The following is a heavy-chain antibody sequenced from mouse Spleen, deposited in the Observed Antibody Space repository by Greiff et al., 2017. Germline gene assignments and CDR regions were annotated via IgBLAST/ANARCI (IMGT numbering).Heavy chain of an antibody. CDR3: ARGDGYDDYAMDY. CDR1: GYTFTSYW. V-gene: IGHV1-53*01. J-gene: IGHJ4*01. D-gene: IGHD2-2*01. CDR2: INPSNGGT. Sequence: VQLKQPGTELVKPGASVKLSCKASGYTFTSYWLHWVKQRPGQGLEWIGNINPSNGGTNYNEKFKSKATLTVDKSSSTAYMQLSSLTSEDSAVYYCARGDGYDDYAMDYWGQGTSVTVSS.